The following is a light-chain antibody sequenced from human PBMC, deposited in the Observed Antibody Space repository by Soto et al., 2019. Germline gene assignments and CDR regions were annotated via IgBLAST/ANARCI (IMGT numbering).Light chain of an antibody. CDR2: RND. V-gene: IGLV1-47*01. CDR3: ATWDDSLRVYV. CDR1: NSRSGSNY. Sequence: LPHPPSASGTPVHRVTISRSTTNSRSGSNYVYWYQQLPGAAPKLLIYRNDQRPSGVPDRFSASKSGTSASLAISGLRSEDEADYFCATWDDSLRVYVFGSGTK. J-gene: IGLJ1*01.